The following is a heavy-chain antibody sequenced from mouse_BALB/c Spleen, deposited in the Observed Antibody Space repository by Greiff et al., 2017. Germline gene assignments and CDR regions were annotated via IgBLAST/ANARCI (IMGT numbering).Heavy chain of an antibody. Sequence: VHLVESGPGLVAPSQSLSITCTVSGFSLTSYGVHWVRQPPGKGLEWLGVIWAGGSTNYNSALMPRLSISKDNSKSQVFLKMNSLQTDDTAMYYCARERYGYAFAYWGQGTLVTVSA. V-gene: IGHV2-9*02. CDR3: ARERYGYAFAY. CDR1: GFSLTSYG. J-gene: IGHJ3*01. CDR2: IWAGGST. D-gene: IGHD2-2*01.